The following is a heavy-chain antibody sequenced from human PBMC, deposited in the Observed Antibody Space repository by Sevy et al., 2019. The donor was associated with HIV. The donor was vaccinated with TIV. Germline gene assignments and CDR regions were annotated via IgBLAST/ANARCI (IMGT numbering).Heavy chain of an antibody. D-gene: IGHD2-2*01. J-gene: IGHJ5*02. Sequence: ASVKVSCKASGGTFSSYAISWVRQAPGQGLEWMGGIIPIFGTANYAQKFQGRVTITADESTSTAYMELSSLRSEDTAVYYCASGGGCSSTSCSQYNWFDPWGQGTLVTVSS. V-gene: IGHV1-69*13. CDR2: IIPIFGTA. CDR3: ASGGGCSSTSCSQYNWFDP. CDR1: GGTFSSYA.